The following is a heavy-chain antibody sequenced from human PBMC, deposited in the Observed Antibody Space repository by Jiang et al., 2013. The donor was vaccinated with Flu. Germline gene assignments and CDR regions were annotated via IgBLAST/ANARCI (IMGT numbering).Heavy chain of an antibody. CDR1: GYTFTSYD. CDR3: ARGLGKWNYGDWFDP. Sequence: PGASVKVSCKASGYTFTSYDINWVRQATGQGLEWMGWMNPNSGNTGYAQKFQGRVNMTRNTSISTAYMELSSLRSEDTAVYYCARGLGKWNYGDWFDPWGQGTLVTVSS. D-gene: IGHD1-7*01. J-gene: IGHJ5*02. CDR2: MNPNSGNT. V-gene: IGHV1-8*01.